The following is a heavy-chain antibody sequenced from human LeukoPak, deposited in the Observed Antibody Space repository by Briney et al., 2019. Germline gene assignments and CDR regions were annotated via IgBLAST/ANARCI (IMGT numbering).Heavy chain of an antibody. Sequence: HPGGSLRLSCAASGFSFSYYGVHWLRQAPGKGLEGVALISYDGSDKYFADSVKGRFSISRDNSQNTLYLQMNSLITEDTAIYYCAKDMRPYSGDRSFLFDQWGQGTLVIVSS. J-gene: IGHJ4*02. D-gene: IGHD1-26*01. CDR3: AKDMRPYSGDRSFLFDQ. CDR2: ISYDGSDK. V-gene: IGHV3-30*18. CDR1: GFSFSYYG.